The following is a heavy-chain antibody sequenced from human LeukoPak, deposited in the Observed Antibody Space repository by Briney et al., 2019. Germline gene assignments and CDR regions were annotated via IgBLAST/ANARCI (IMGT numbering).Heavy chain of an antibody. CDR2: IIPIFGTA. J-gene: IGHJ4*02. Sequence: SVKVSCKASGGTFSSYAISWVRQAPGQGLEWMGRIIPIFGTANYAQKFQGRVTITADKSTSTAYMELSSLGSEDTAVYYCARVKPYYYDSSGYTRGYYFDYWGQGTLVTVSS. D-gene: IGHD3-22*01. V-gene: IGHV1-69*06. CDR3: ARVKPYYYDSSGYTRGYYFDY. CDR1: GGTFSSYA.